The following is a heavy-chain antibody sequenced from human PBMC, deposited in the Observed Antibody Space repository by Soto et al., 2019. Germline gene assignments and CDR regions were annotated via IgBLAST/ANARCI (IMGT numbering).Heavy chain of an antibody. Sequence: AASVKVSCKASGYSFTNYGITWVRQAPGQGFEWMGWISAYNGNTKYAQKLQGRVTMTTDASTSTAYLELRSLTSDDTAVYYCARDRGVAPPVAGNTHYYYYMDVWGKGTTVTVSS. CDR2: ISAYNGNT. CDR3: ARDRGVAPPVAGNTHYYYYMDV. J-gene: IGHJ6*03. D-gene: IGHD6-19*01. CDR1: GYSFTNYG. V-gene: IGHV1-18*01.